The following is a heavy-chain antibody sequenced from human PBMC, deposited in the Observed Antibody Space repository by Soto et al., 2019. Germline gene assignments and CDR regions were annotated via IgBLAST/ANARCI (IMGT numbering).Heavy chain of an antibody. CDR1: GYTFTTYD. V-gene: IGHV1-8*01. CDR2: MDPNSGST. J-gene: IGHJ6*02. Sequence: ASVKVSCKASGYTFTTYDINRVRQAPGQGLEWLGWMDPNSGSTGYAQNFQGRITMTRNISRNTAHMELSSLQSEDTAVYYCARERKFDFWRKGLDVWGQGTTVTVSS. CDR3: ARERKFDFWRKGLDV. D-gene: IGHD3-3*01.